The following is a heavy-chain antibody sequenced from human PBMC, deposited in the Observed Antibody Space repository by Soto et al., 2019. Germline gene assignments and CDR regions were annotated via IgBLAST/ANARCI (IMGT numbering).Heavy chain of an antibody. D-gene: IGHD1-1*01. J-gene: IGHJ3*02. V-gene: IGHV3-30*18. Sequence: QVQLVESGGGVVQPGRSLRLSCAASGFTFSSYGMHWVRQAPGKGLEWVAVISYDGSNKYYADSVKGRFTISRDNSKNTLYLQTNSLRAEDTAVYYCAKTTAGTYDAFDIWGQGTMVTVSS. CDR1: GFTFSSYG. CDR3: AKTTAGTYDAFDI. CDR2: ISYDGSNK.